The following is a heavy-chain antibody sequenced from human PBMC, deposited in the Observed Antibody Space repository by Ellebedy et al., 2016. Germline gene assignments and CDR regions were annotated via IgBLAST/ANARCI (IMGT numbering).Heavy chain of an antibody. J-gene: IGHJ4*02. CDR3: VYGSGSYLGGFDY. CDR1: GFTVSNKY. V-gene: IGHV3-53*01. Sequence: GGSLRLSCAASGFTVSNKYMSWVRQAPGKGLECISIIFTGGSTYYADSVKCRFTISRDNSKNTLNLEMNSRRAEDTAVYYCVYGSGSYLGGFDYWGQGTLVTVSS. D-gene: IGHD1-26*01. CDR2: IFTGGST.